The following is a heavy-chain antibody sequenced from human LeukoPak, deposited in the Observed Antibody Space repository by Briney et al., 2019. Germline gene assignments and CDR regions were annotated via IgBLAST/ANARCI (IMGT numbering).Heavy chain of an antibody. J-gene: IGHJ5*02. CDR3: IAGLSGGSQDGLFDP. D-gene: IGHD1-26*01. CDR1: RFTFSDHY. V-gene: IGHV3-72*01. CDR2: IRNKANSYTT. Sequence: GGSLRLSCAASRFTFSDHYMDWVRQAPGKGLEWVGRIRNKANSYTTEYAASVKGRFTISRDDSKNSLYLQMNSLKTEDTAVYYCIAGLSGGSQDGLFDPWGQGSLVTVSS.